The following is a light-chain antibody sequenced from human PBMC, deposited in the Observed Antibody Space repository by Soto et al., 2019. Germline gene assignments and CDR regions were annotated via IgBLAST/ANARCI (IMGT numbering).Light chain of an antibody. Sequence: QSALTQPRSVSGSPGQSVTISCTGSSSDVGTYDYVSWYQQHPGKAPKLMIHGVNKRPSGVPDRFSGSKSGSTASLTISGLQPEDEADYYCNSYTSSSSFVFGTGTKLTVL. J-gene: IGLJ1*01. CDR3: NSYTSSSSFV. CDR2: GVN. V-gene: IGLV2-11*01. CDR1: SSDVGTYDY.